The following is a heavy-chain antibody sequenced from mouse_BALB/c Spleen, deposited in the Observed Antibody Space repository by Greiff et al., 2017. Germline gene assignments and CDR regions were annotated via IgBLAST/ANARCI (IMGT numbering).Heavy chain of an antibody. J-gene: IGHJ2*01. CDR2: IYPGDGDT. CDR3: AKSAYYGYDGYYFDY. D-gene: IGHD2-14*01. V-gene: IGHV1-80*01. CDR1: GYAFSSYW. Sequence: QVQLQQSGAELVRPGSSVKLSCKASGYAFSSYWMNWVKQRPGQGLEWIGQIYPGDGDTNYNGKFKGKATLTADKSSSTAYMQLSSLTSEDSAVYFCAKSAYYGYDGYYFDYWGQGTTLTVSS.